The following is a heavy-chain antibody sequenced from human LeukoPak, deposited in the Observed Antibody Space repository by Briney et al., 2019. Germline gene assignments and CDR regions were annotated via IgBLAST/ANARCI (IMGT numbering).Heavy chain of an antibody. CDR2: VYYSGST. V-gene: IGHV4-59*12. CDR3: ASGGYGAFDY. J-gene: IGHJ4*02. CDR1: GGSISSYY. Sequence: PSETLSLTCTVSGGSISSYYWSWIRQPPGKGLEWIGYVYYSGSTNYNPSLKSRVTISVDTSKNQFSLKLNSVTAADTAVYYCASGGYGAFDYWGQGTLVTVSS. D-gene: IGHD4-17*01.